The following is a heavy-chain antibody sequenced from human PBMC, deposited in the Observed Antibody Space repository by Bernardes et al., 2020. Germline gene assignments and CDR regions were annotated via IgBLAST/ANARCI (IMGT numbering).Heavy chain of an antibody. CDR1: GGSFSGYY. Sequence: SETLSLTCAVYGGSFSGYYWSWIRQPPGKGLEWIGEINHSGSTNYNPSLKSRVTISVDTSKNQFSLKLSSVTAADTAVYYCARGPGIEDYDFWSGYYTMIFDYWGQGTLVTVSS. D-gene: IGHD3-3*01. J-gene: IGHJ4*02. CDR3: ARGPGIEDYDFWSGYYTMIFDY. V-gene: IGHV4-34*01. CDR2: INHSGST.